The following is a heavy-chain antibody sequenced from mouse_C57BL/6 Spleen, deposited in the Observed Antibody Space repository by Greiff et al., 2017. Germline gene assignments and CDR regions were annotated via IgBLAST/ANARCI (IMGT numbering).Heavy chain of an antibody. CDR2: IDPSDSYT. CDR1: GYTFTSYW. J-gene: IGHJ4*01. D-gene: IGHD2-1*01. CDR3: ARGGDYGNFMDY. V-gene: IGHV1-50*01. Sequence: VQLQQPGAELVKPGASVKLSCKASGYTFTSYWMQWVKQRPGQGLEWIGEIDPSDSYTNYNQKFKGKATLTVDTSSSTAYMQLSSLTSEDSAVYYCARGGDYGNFMDYWGQGTSVTVSS.